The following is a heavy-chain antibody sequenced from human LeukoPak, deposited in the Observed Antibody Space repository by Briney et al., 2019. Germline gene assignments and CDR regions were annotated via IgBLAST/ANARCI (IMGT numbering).Heavy chain of an antibody. CDR1: GYTFTSYA. D-gene: IGHD6-19*01. J-gene: IGHJ6*02. Sequence: ASVKVSCKASGYTFTSYAMNWVRQAPGQGLEWMGWINTDTGNPTYAQGFTGRFVFSLDTSVSTAYLQISSLKAEDTAVYYCARSSFDGRAVADYYYGMDVWGQGTTVTVSS. V-gene: IGHV7-4-1*02. CDR3: ARSSFDGRAVADYYYGMDV. CDR2: INTDTGNP.